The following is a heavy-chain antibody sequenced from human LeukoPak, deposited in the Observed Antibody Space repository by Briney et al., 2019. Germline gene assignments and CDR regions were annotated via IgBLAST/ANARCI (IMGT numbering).Heavy chain of an antibody. CDR3: ARHGSGDDLLRGYYYYMDV. CDR2: IYYSGST. D-gene: IGHD3-10*01. V-gene: IGHV4-39*01. CDR1: GGSISSYY. Sequence: SETLSLTCTVSGGSISSYYWGWIRQPPGKGLEWIGSIYYSGSTYYNPSLKSRVTISVDTSKNQFSLKLSSVTAADTAVYYCARHGSGDDLLRGYYYYMDVWGKGTTVTISS. J-gene: IGHJ6*03.